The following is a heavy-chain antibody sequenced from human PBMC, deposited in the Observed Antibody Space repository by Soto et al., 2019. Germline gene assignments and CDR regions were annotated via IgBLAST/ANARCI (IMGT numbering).Heavy chain of an antibody. V-gene: IGHV1-2*02. Sequence: QVQLVQSGAEVKKPGASVKVSCKASGYTFTGYYMHWVRQAPGQGLEWMGWINPNSGGTNYAQKFQGRVTITRDTSANTAYMELSRLRSEDTAVYYCARDRYNWNYEGYYYGMDVWGHGTTVTVSS. CDR1: GYTFTGYY. D-gene: IGHD1-7*01. J-gene: IGHJ6*02. CDR2: INPNSGGT. CDR3: ARDRYNWNYEGYYYGMDV.